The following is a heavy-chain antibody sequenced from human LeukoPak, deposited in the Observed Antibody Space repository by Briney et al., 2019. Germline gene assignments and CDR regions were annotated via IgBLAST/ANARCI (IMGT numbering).Heavy chain of an antibody. D-gene: IGHD3-22*01. Sequence: SETLSLTCTVSGGSISSYYWSWIRQPAGKGLEWIGRIYTSGSTDYNPSLKSRVTMSVDTSKNQFSLKLSSVTAADTAVYYCARGFSNYYDSSASDYWGQGTLVTVSS. CDR2: IYTSGST. CDR3: ARGFSNYYDSSASDY. V-gene: IGHV4-4*07. CDR1: GGSISSYY. J-gene: IGHJ4*02.